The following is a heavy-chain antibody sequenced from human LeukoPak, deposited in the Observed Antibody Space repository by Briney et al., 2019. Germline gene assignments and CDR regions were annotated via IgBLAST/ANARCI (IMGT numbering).Heavy chain of an antibody. J-gene: IGHJ4*02. V-gene: IGHV3-23*01. CDR1: GFTFSSYA. D-gene: IGHD6-19*01. Sequence: GGSLRLSCAASGFTFSSYAMSWVRQAPGKGLEWVSAISGSGGSTYYADSVKGRFTISRDNSKNTLYLQMNSLRAEDTAVYYCAKSKIPGIAVAGTSDYWGQGTLVTVPS. CDR2: ISGSGGST. CDR3: AKSKIPGIAVAGTSDY.